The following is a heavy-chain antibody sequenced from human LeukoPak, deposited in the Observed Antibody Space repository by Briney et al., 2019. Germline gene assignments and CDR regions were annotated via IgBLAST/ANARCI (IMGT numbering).Heavy chain of an antibody. V-gene: IGHV4-59*08. CDR2: VHYSGST. J-gene: IGHJ4*02. CDR1: GGSLSPYY. Sequence: SETLSLTCTVSGGSLSPYYWCWSRQPPHKGLGCIGYVHYSGSTKYNPALKSRVTISLDTSKNQFSLRLSSVSAADSAVYYCARHYKSTRTTVFDYWGQGTLVTVSA. CDR3: ARHYKSTRTTVFDY. D-gene: IGHD4-11*01.